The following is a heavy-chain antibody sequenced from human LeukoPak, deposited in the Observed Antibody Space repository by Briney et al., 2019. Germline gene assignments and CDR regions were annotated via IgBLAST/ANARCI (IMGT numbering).Heavy chain of an antibody. CDR1: GGTISISSDY. CDR3: ARRLSTGSYYLDA. D-gene: IGHD1-26*01. Sequence: SETLPLTCTVSGGTISISSDYWGWIRQPPEKRLEGIGDIYYSGTTNYNPPLKSRVPMSVDTSKNQFSLKLNSATAADTAVYYCARRLSTGSYYLDAWGQGTLVTVSS. J-gene: IGHJ4*02. CDR2: IYYSGTT. V-gene: IGHV4-39*01.